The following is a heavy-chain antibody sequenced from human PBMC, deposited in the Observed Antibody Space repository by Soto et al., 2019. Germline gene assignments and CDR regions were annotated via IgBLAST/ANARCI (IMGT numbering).Heavy chain of an antibody. CDR2: INPNSGGA. J-gene: IGHJ4*02. Sequence: QVQLVQSGAEVKKPGASVKVSCKASGYTFIGYYIHWVRQAPGQGLEWMGWINPNSGGAKYSQKFQAWGTMTSDTSISTAYMELSRLKSDDTAVYYCARSGGGYDLGDYWCQGTLVTVSS. V-gene: IGHV1-2*04. CDR3: ARSGGGYDLGDY. D-gene: IGHD5-12*01. CDR1: GYTFIGYY.